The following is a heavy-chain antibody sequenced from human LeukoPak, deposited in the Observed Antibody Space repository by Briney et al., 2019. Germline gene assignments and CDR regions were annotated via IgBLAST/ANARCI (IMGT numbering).Heavy chain of an antibody. CDR3: TSPSYYYDSSGRPRYFDY. J-gene: IGHJ4*02. CDR1: GFTFSGSA. V-gene: IGHV3-73*01. CDR2: IRSKANSYAT. D-gene: IGHD3-22*01. Sequence: GGSLKLSCAASGFTFSGSAMHWVRQASGKGLEWVDRIRSKANSYATAYAASVKGRFTISRDDSKNTAYLQMNSLKTEDTAVYYCTSPSYYYDSSGRPRYFDYWGQGTLVTVSS.